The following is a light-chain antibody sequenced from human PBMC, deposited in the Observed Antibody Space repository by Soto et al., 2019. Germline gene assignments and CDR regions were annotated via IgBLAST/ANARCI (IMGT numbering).Light chain of an antibody. CDR1: SSDVGAYNY. Sequence: QSVLTQPASVSRSPGQSITISCTGTSSDVGAYNYVSWYQQFPGKAPKLMIYEVTNRPSGVPDRFSGSKSGNTASLTVSGLQAEDEADYYCSSYAGSSNVFGTGTKVTVL. CDR3: SSYAGSSNV. V-gene: IGLV2-8*02. CDR2: EVT. J-gene: IGLJ1*01.